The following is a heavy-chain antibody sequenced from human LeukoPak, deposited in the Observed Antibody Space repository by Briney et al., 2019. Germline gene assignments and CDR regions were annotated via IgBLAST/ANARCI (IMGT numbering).Heavy chain of an antibody. Sequence: ASVKVSCKASGYTFTGYYMYWVRQAPGQGLEWMGWINPNSGGTNYAQKFQGRVTMTRDTSISTAYMELSRLRSDDTAVYYCARFPERRAAFDIWGQGTMVTVSS. V-gene: IGHV1-2*02. CDR2: INPNSGGT. D-gene: IGHD1-1*01. CDR3: ARFPERRAAFDI. J-gene: IGHJ3*02. CDR1: GYTFTGYY.